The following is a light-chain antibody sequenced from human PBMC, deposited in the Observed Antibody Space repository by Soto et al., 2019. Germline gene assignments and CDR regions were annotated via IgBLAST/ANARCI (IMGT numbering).Light chain of an antibody. CDR1: QSVNSD. CDR3: QQYNDWPRT. V-gene: IGKV3-15*01. Sequence: DIVLAQSPVTLSASPGESATLSCRASQSVNSDLAWYQQKPCQAPTLLIYGAYIRAVGIPARFSGSGSGAEFTLTIRSLQSEDFALYFCQQYNDWPRTFGQGTKVEIK. CDR2: GAY. J-gene: IGKJ1*01.